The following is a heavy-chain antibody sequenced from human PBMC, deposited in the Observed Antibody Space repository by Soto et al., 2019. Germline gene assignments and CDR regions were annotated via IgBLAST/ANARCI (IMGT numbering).Heavy chain of an antibody. J-gene: IGHJ4*02. V-gene: IGHV1-46*01. Sequence: ASVKVSCKASGYTFTYYHVRWVRQAPRQGLEWMGFINAYGGDTDYAQKFQGRVTMTRGTSTSTVYMEVSSLRYEDTALYDCARVPDIYRLLFYLDAWGQGTLVTVSS. CDR1: GYTFTYYH. CDR2: INAYGGDT. D-gene: IGHD2-15*01. CDR3: ARVPDIYRLLFYLDA.